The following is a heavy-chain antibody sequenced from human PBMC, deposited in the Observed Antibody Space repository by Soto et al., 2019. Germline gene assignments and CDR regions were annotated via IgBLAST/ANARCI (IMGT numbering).Heavy chain of an antibody. CDR2: IQYRGST. CDR1: GDSISSGGFY. Sequence: SETLSLTCTVSGDSISSGGFYWSWIRQFPGKGLEWIGFIQYRGSTDYNPSLKSRAIISVDTSKNQFSLKLSSVTAADTAVYYCARNSVDIVAAINYYYYMDVWGKGTTVTVSS. CDR3: ARNSVDIVAAINYYYYMDV. D-gene: IGHD5-12*01. V-gene: IGHV4-61*08. J-gene: IGHJ6*03.